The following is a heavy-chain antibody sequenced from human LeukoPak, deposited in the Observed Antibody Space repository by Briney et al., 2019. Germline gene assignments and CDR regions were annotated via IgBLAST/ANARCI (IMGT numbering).Heavy chain of an antibody. Sequence: GGSLRLSCAASGFIFSNYWMSWVRQAPGKGLEWVANVKPDGTEEYYVDSVKGRFTISRDNAKNTLYLQMNSLRVDDMAVYYCAREIGPGTGSGDAFDIWGQGTMVTVSS. J-gene: IGHJ3*02. CDR3: AREIGPGTGSGDAFDI. D-gene: IGHD3-10*01. CDR2: VKPDGTEE. CDR1: GFIFSNYW. V-gene: IGHV3-7*01.